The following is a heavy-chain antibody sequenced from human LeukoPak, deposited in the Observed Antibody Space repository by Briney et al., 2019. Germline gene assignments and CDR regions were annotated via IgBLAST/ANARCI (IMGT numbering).Heavy chain of an antibody. Sequence: SETLSLTCTVSGGSISSSSYYWGWIRQPPGKGLEWIGSIYYSGSTYYNPSLKSRVTISVDTSKNQFSLKLSSVTAADTAVYYCARALYYYGSGSDYYHYYMDVWGKGTTVTISS. CDR3: ARALYYYGSGSDYYHYYMDV. D-gene: IGHD3-10*01. V-gene: IGHV4-39*07. J-gene: IGHJ6*03. CDR2: IYYSGST. CDR1: GGSISSSSYY.